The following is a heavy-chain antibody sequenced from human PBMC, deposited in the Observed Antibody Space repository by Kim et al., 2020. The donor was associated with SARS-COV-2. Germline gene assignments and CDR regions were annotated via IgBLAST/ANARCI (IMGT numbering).Heavy chain of an antibody. CDR1: GVTFSTYV. D-gene: IGHD3-10*01. CDR2: ISEIGGT. CDR3: AKRNLAGRPGAFDY. J-gene: IGHJ4*02. V-gene: IGHV3-23*01. Sequence: GGSLRLSCAASGVTFSTYVMNWVRQAPGKGPEWVSAISEIGGTFYADSVRGRFIISRDNSKNTLYLQMNTLRADDSAVYYCAKRNLAGRPGAFDYWGQG.